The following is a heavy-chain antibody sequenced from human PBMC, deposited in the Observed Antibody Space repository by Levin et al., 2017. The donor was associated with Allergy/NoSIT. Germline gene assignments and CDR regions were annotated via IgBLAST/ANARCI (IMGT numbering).Heavy chain of an antibody. Sequence: QAGGSLRLSCAASGFTFSSYWMHWVRQAPGKGLMWVSRINSDESRTNYADSVKGRFTISRDNAKNTLYLQMNSLRAEDTAVYYCARGYYDTSTYTASIWGQGTLVTVSS. D-gene: IGHD3-22*01. V-gene: IGHV3-74*01. CDR3: ARGYYDTSTYTASI. CDR1: GFTFSSYW. CDR2: INSDESRT. J-gene: IGHJ4*02.